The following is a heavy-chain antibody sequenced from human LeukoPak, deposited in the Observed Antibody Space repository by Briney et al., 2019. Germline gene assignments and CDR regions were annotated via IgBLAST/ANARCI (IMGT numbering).Heavy chain of an antibody. CDR1: GGSISSSSYY. J-gene: IGHJ4*02. Sequence: SETLSLTCTVSGGSISSSSYYWGWIRQPPGKGLEWIGYIYYSGSTNYNPSLKSRVTISVDTSKNQFSLKLSSVTAADTAVYYCARVRSGDIAAAGTSAYYFDYWGQGTLVTVSS. V-gene: IGHV4-61*05. CDR3: ARVRSGDIAAAGTSAYYFDY. CDR2: IYYSGST. D-gene: IGHD6-13*01.